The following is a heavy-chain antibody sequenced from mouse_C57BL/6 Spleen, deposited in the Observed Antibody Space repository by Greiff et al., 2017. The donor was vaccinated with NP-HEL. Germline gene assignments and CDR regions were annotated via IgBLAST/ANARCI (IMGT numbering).Heavy chain of an antibody. D-gene: IGHD1-1*01. V-gene: IGHV1-55*01. CDR1: GYTFTSYW. J-gene: IGHJ2*01. Sequence: QVQLQQSGAELVKPGASVKMSCKASGYTFTSYWITWVKQRPGQGLEWIGDIYPGSGSTNYNEKFKSKATLTVDTSSSTAYMQLSSLTSEDSAVYYCACVTTVVGRLDYWGQGTTLTVSS. CDR3: ACVTTVVGRLDY. CDR2: IYPGSGST.